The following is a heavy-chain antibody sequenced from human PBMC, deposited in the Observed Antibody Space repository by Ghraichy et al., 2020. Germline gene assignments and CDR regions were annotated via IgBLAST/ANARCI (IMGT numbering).Heavy chain of an antibody. CDR2: ISGSGGST. CDR3: AKDLAGVAAAGWFQN. D-gene: IGHD6-13*01. Sequence: GESLNISCAASGFTFSSYAMSWVRQAPGKGLEWVSAISGSGGSTYYADSVKGRFTISRDNSKNTLYLQMNSLRAEDTAVYYCAKDLAGVAAAGWFQNWGQGTLVTVSS. V-gene: IGHV3-23*01. J-gene: IGHJ4*02. CDR1: GFTFSSYA.